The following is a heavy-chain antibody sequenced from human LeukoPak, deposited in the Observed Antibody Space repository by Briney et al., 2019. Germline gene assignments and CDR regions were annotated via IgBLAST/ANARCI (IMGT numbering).Heavy chain of an antibody. Sequence: GGSLRLSCAASGFTFSSYAMSWVRQAPGKGLEWVSTISGSGGSTYYVDSAKGRFTISRDNSKNTLYLQMNSLRAEDTAVYYCANLVTTVGGYWGHGTLVTASS. D-gene: IGHD4-17*01. CDR2: ISGSGGST. CDR1: GFTFSSYA. V-gene: IGHV3-23*01. CDR3: ANLVTTVGGY. J-gene: IGHJ4*01.